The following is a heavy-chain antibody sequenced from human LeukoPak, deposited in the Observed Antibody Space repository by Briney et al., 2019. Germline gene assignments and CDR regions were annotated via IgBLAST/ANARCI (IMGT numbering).Heavy chain of an antibody. CDR3: ARWMFYYGSGVFHYHGMDV. Sequence: GESLKISCKGSGYSFTSQWIGWVRQMPGKGLEWMGIIYPADSDTKYSPSFQGQVTISVDKSISTAYLQWSNLKASDTAIYYCARWMFYYGSGVFHYHGMDVWGQGTTVTVSS. V-gene: IGHV5-51*01. CDR1: GYSFTSQW. D-gene: IGHD3-10*01. J-gene: IGHJ6*02. CDR2: IYPADSDT.